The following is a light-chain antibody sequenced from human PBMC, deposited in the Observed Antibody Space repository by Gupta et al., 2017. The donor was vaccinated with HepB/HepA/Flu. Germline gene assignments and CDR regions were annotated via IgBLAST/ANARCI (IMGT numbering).Light chain of an antibody. Sequence: QSALTQTASVSGSPGQSITISCTGTSSDVGSYNLVSWYQQHPGTAPKLMIYDVIKRPSGVSNRFSGSKSGNTASLTITGLQAEDEADYYCCSYEGSNSFGVFGGGTKLTVL. CDR3: CSYEGSNSFGV. CDR2: DVI. CDR1: SSDVGSYNL. V-gene: IGLV2-23*02. J-gene: IGLJ2*01.